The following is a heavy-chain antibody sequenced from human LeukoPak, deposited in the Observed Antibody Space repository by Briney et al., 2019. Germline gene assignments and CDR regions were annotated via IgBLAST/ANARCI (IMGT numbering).Heavy chain of an antibody. V-gene: IGHV4-59*08. CDR1: GGSISSYY. J-gene: IGHJ4*02. CDR2: IYYSGST. Sequence: KPSETLPLTCTVSGGSISSYYWSWIRQPPGKRLEWIGYIYYSGSTNYNPSLKSRVNISLDTAKNQFSLGLSSVTAADTAVYYCARQTAKNVDTARFDSWGQGTLVTVSS. CDR3: ARQTAKNVDTARFDS. D-gene: IGHD5-18*01.